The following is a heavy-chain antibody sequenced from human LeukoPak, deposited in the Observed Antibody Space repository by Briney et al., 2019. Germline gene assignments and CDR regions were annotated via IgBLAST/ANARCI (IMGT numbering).Heavy chain of an antibody. CDR3: ARHGLPGDYYGGVDY. CDR1: GGSISTYY. V-gene: IGHV4-59*08. CDR2: IYYSGST. J-gene: IGHJ4*02. Sequence: SETLSLTCTVSGGSISTYYWRWIRQPPGKGLEWIGYIYYSGSTNYNPSLKSRVTISVDTSKNQFSLNLSSVTAADTAVYYGARHGLPGDYYGGVDYWGQGTLVTVSS. D-gene: IGHD1-26*01.